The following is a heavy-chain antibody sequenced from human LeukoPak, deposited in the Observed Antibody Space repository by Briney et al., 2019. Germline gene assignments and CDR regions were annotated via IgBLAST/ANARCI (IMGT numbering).Heavy chain of an antibody. J-gene: IGHJ4*02. Sequence: GGSLRLSCAASGFTFSTYWMAWVRQAPGKGLEWVADINHDGTEKYYVDSVKGRFTISRDNAQNSLYLQMNSLRAEDTALYYCGRDGTENQWGQRTLVTVSS. CDR1: GFTFSTYW. CDR3: GRDGTENQ. D-gene: IGHD1-14*01. V-gene: IGHV3-7*05. CDR2: INHDGTEK.